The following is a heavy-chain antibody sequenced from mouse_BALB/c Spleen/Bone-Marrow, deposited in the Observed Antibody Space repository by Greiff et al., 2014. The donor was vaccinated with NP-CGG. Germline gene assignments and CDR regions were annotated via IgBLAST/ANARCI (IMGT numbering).Heavy chain of an antibody. J-gene: IGHJ3*01. CDR3: ARFGNYEGFAY. D-gene: IGHD2-1*01. V-gene: IGHV1-74*01. CDR1: GYSFTNYW. CDR2: IHPSDSET. Sequence: QVQLKQSGAELVRPGASVKLSCKASGYSFTNYWMNWVKQRPGQGLEWIDMIHPSDSETRLNQKFKDKATLTVDKSSSTAYMQLSSPTSEDSAVYYCARFGNYEGFAYWGQGTPVTVSA.